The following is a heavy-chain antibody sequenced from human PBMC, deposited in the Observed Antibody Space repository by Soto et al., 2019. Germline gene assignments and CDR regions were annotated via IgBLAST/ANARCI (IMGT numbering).Heavy chain of an antibody. V-gene: IGHV3-30*19. J-gene: IGHJ1*01. CDR3: ARWGTTGGLDV. CDR1: GFTFRSYV. CDR2: TSYDGSDK. Sequence: QVQLVESGGGVVQPGTSLRVSCVGSGFTFRSYVIHWVRQPPGKGLEWVALTSYDGSDKYYDDSVRGRFTISRDNSRNTVDLQMDRLRLEDTALYDCARWGTTGGLDVWGQGTLVSVSS. D-gene: IGHD4-17*01.